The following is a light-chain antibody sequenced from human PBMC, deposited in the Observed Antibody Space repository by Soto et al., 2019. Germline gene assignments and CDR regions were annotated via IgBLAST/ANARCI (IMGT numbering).Light chain of an antibody. V-gene: IGKV3-20*01. Sequence: DIVLTQSPGTLSLSPGERATLSCRASQSVSSSYLAWYQQKPGQAPRLLIYGASSRATGIPDRFSGSGSGTEFTLTISRLEPEDFAVYYCQQYGSSPRTFAQGTKVDIK. CDR3: QQYGSSPRT. J-gene: IGKJ1*01. CDR1: QSVSSSY. CDR2: GAS.